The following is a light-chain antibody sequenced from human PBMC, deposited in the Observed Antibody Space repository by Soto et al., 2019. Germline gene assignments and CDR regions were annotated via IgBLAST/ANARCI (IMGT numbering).Light chain of an antibody. CDR1: QGISSY. CDR3: QQYYSYPL. CDR2: AAS. V-gene: IGKV1-8*01. J-gene: IGKJ3*01. Sequence: AIRMTQSPSAFSASTGDRVTITCRASQGISSYLAWYQQKPGKAPKLLIYAASTLQSGVPSSFSGSGSGTDFTLTISCLQSEDFATYYCQQYYSYPLFGSGTKVDIK.